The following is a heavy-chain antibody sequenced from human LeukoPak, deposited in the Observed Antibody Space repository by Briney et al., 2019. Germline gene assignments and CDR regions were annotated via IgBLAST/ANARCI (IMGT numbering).Heavy chain of an antibody. CDR1: GNTLTESA. J-gene: IGHJ4*02. V-gene: IGHV1-24*01. CDR3: ATDDPVMLTFGGVINLPFDY. CDR2: FDREDGEI. D-gene: IGHD3-16*02. Sequence: ASVKVSCKVSGNTLTESAVHWVRQAPGKGLEWMGGFDREDGEIVYAQKFKGRVTLTEDTSTDTAYMELSSLSSKDTAMYYCATDDPVMLTFGGVINLPFDYWGRGTLVTVSS.